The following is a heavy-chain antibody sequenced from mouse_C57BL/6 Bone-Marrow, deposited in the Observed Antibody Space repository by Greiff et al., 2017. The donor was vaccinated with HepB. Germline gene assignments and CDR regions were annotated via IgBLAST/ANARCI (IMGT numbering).Heavy chain of an antibody. J-gene: IGHJ3*01. CDR1: GYTFTSYW. Sequence: QVQLQQPGAELVKPGASVKMSCKASGYTFTSYWITWVKQRPGQGLEWIGDIYPGSGSTNYNEKFKSKATLTVDTSSSTAYMQLSSLTSEDSAVYYCARWFITTSWFAYWGQGTLVTVSA. V-gene: IGHV1-55*01. D-gene: IGHD1-1*01. CDR3: ARWFITTSWFAY. CDR2: IYPGSGST.